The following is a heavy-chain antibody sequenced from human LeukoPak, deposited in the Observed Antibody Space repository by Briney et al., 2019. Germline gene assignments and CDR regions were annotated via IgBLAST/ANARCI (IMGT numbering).Heavy chain of an antibody. J-gene: IGHJ4*02. D-gene: IGHD3-10*01. CDR2: INSDGSVT. Sequence: GGSLRLSCAASGFTFSSYWMHWVRQAPGKGLVWVSRINSDGSVTTYADSVKGRFTISRDNAKNTLYLQMNSLRAEETAVYYCVRGYGSGGYFLLWGQGALVTVSS. CDR3: VRGYGSGGYFLL. CDR1: GFTFSSYW. V-gene: IGHV3-74*01.